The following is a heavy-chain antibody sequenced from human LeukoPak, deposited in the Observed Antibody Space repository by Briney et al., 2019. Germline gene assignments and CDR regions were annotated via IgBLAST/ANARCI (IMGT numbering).Heavy chain of an antibody. CDR1: GFSLSTSGMC. CDR2: IDSDDDK. V-gene: IGHV2-70*11. D-gene: IGHD6-13*01. Sequence: VSGPTLVNPTQTLTLTCTFSGFSLSTSGMCVSWIRQPPGKALEWLARIDSDDDKYYSTSLKTRLTISKDTSKNQVVLTMTNMDPVDTATYYCAGIRIAPGGAFDIWGQGTMVTVSS. CDR3: AGIRIAPGGAFDI. J-gene: IGHJ3*02.